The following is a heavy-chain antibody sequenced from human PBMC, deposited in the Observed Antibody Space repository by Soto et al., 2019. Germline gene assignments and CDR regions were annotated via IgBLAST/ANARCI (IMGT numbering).Heavy chain of an antibody. CDR1: GGYIDNSHSF. Sequence: SHTPSLTCDVSGGYIDNSHSFWSWIRQPPGKGLEFIGSVYYSGGAYYNPSRKSRVTVSVDTSKNQLSLRVNSVTAADTAVYYCLRVVEAATRRTDFDSWGQGILVTVSS. V-gene: IGHV4-39*05. CDR2: VYYSGGA. CDR3: LRVVEAATRRTDFDS. D-gene: IGHD3-22*01. J-gene: IGHJ4*02.